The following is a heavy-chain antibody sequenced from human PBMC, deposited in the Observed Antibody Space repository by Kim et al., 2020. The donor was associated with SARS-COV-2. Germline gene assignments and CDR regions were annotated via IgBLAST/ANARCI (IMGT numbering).Heavy chain of an antibody. CDR2: ISGTGGST. Sequence: GGSLRLSCAASGFTFSSYGMDWVRQAPGKGLEWVSGISGTGGSTYYADSVKGRFTISRDNSKNTLYLQMNSLRAEDTAVYYCVSGCASERCFDYWGPGTLVTVSS. V-gene: IGHV3-23*01. CDR3: VSGCASERCFDY. CDR1: GFTFSSYG. J-gene: IGHJ4*02. D-gene: IGHD2-21*01.